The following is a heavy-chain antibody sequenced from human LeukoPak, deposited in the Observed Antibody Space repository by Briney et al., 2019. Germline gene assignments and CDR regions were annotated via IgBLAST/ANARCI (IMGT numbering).Heavy chain of an antibody. CDR3: ARSTFSSNWNL. CDR2: MYYSGSA. J-gene: IGHJ4*02. V-gene: IGHV4-59*08. CDR1: GGSITDYY. D-gene: IGHD6-13*01. Sequence: TSETLSLTCTVSGGSITDYYWSWIRHSSGKGLEWIGYMYYSGSAYYSPSLKTRVTISVDTSKNQFSLKLTSVTAADMAVYYCARSTFSSNWNLWGQGTLVTVSS.